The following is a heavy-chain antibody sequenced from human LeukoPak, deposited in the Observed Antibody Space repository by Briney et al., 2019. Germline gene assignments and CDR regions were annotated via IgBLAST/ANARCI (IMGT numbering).Heavy chain of an antibody. J-gene: IGHJ4*02. CDR1: EFAFSVYE. Sequence: GGSLRLSCAASEFAFSVYEMYWVRQAPGKGLEWVSYISSSGGTRYYADSVKGRFTISRDNSKNTMYLQMNSVTAEDTAVYYCAKGLYDRSGYFVDWGQGTLVTVSS. V-gene: IGHV3-48*03. D-gene: IGHD3-22*01. CDR2: ISSSGGTR. CDR3: AKGLYDRSGYFVD.